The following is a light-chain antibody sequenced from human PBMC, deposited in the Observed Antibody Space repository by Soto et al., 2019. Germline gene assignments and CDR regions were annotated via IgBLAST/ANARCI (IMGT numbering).Light chain of an antibody. CDR3: QQYNSYPWT. V-gene: IGKV1-5*03. J-gene: IGKJ1*01. CDR2: KSS. Sequence: DIQMTQSPSTLSASVGDRVTITCRASQSISSWLAWYQQKPGKAPKLLIYKSSTLESGVPSNFSGSGSGTEFTITISTLPPEDFATYYCQQYNSYPWTYGHGTKVDVK. CDR1: QSISSW.